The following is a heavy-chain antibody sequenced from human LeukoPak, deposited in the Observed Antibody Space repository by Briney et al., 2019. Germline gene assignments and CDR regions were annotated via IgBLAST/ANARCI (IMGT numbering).Heavy chain of an antibody. CDR3: ARGPSITMVRGGQWYYYMDV. V-gene: IGHV1-46*01. Sequence: GASVKVSCKASGYTFTSYYMHWVRQAPGQGLEWMGIINPSGGSTNYAQKFQGRVTMTRDTCTCTVYMELSSLRSEDTAVYYCARGPSITMVRGGQWYYYMDVWGKGTTVTISS. CDR1: GYTFTSYY. CDR2: INPSGGST. D-gene: IGHD3-10*01. J-gene: IGHJ6*03.